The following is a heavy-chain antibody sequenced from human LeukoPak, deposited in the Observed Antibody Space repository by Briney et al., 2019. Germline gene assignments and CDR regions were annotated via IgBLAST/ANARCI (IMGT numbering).Heavy chain of an antibody. CDR1: GFTFSSYG. CDR3: AKPFVAVAGTDY. V-gene: IGHV3-30*02. CDR2: IRYDGSNK. J-gene: IGHJ4*02. D-gene: IGHD6-19*01. Sequence: GGSLRLSCAASGFTFSSYGMHWVRQAPGKGLEWVAFIRYDGSNKYYADSVKGRFTISRDNSKNTLYLQMNSLRAEDTAVYYCAKPFVAVAGTDYWGQGTLVTVSS.